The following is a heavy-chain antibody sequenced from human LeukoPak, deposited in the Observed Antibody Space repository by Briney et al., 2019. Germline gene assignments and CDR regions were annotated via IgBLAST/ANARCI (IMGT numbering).Heavy chain of an antibody. J-gene: IGHJ4*02. V-gene: IGHV3-48*03. CDR1: GFTFSSYE. CDR2: ISSSGSTI. D-gene: IGHD3-22*01. Sequence: GGSLRLSCAASGFTFSSYEMNWVRQAPGKGLEWVSYISSSGSTISYADSVKGRFTISRDNAKNSLYLQMNSLRSEDTAVYYCARTYYYDSSGYYFLDYWGQGTLVTVSS. CDR3: ARTYYYDSSGYYFLDY.